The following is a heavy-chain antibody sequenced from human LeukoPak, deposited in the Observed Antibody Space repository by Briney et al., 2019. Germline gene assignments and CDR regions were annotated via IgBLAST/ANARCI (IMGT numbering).Heavy chain of an antibody. D-gene: IGHD2-2*02. J-gene: IGHJ4*02. CDR3: ARGPYCSSTSRYTGVDY. V-gene: IGHV4-34*01. CDR2: INHSGST. Sequence: PSETLSLTCAVYGGSFSGYYWSWIRQPPGKGLEWIGEINHSGSTNYNPSLKSRVTISVDTSKNQFSLKLSSVTAADTAVYYCARGPYCSSTSRYTGVDYWGQGTLVTVSS. CDR1: GGSFSGYY.